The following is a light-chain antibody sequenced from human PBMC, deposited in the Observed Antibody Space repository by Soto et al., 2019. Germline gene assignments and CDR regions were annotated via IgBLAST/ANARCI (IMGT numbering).Light chain of an antibody. CDR2: WGS. CDR1: QILLYSNGYNY. V-gene: IGKV2-28*01. Sequence: MVMTQSPLSLPVTAGEPASVSFRSSQILLYSNGYNYLDWYLQKPGQSQQLLIYWGSIRASGVHDRFSGSGSGTDFTLKISRVEAGAVGVYYCMQALQTPWTFGQGTKVEIK. J-gene: IGKJ1*01. CDR3: MQALQTPWT.